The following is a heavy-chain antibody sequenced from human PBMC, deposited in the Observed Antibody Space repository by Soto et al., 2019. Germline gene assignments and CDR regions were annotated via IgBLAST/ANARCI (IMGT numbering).Heavy chain of an antibody. CDR1: GGSISSYY. D-gene: IGHD2-8*01. Sequence: PSETLSLTCTVSGGSISSYYWSWIRQPPGKGLEWIGYIYYSGSTNYNPSLKSRVTISVDTSKNQFSLKLSSVTAADTAVYYCARDPGMLDSPDYFDYWGQGTLVTVSS. V-gene: IGHV4-59*01. CDR3: ARDPGMLDSPDYFDY. J-gene: IGHJ4*02. CDR2: IYYSGST.